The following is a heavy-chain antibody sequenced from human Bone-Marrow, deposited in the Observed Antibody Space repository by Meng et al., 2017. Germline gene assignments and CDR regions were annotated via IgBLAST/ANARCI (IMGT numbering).Heavy chain of an antibody. V-gene: IGHV4-34*01. Sequence: QVQLRQWGAGLLKPSETLSLTWAVYGGAFSGYYWSWIRQPPGKGLEWIGEINHSGSTNYNPSLKSRVTISVDTSKNQFSLKLSSVTAADTAVYYCARGRSSGWYRPEYFQHWGQGTLVTVSS. J-gene: IGHJ1*01. D-gene: IGHD6-19*01. CDR1: GGAFSGYY. CDR3: ARGRSSGWYRPEYFQH. CDR2: INHSGST.